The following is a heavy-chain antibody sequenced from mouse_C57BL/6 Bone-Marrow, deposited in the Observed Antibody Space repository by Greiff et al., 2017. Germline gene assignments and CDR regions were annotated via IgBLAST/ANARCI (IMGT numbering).Heavy chain of an antibody. V-gene: IGHV1-19*01. Sequence: VQLQQSGPVLVKPGASVKMSCKASGYTFTDYYMNWVKQSHGKSLEWIGVINPYNGGTSYNQKFKGKATLTVDKSSSTAYMELNSLTSEDSAVYYCASGYYGSSSAWFAYGGQGTLVTVSA. CDR3: ASGYYGSSSAWFAY. D-gene: IGHD1-1*01. CDR1: GYTFTDYY. CDR2: INPYNGGT. J-gene: IGHJ3*01.